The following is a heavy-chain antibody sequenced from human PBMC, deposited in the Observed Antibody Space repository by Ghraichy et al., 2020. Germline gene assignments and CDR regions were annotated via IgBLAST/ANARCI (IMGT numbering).Heavy chain of an antibody. CDR2: IKQDGSEK. D-gene: IGHD3-9*01. CDR1: GFTFSSYW. Sequence: GGSLRLSCAASGFTFSSYWMSWVRQAPGKGLEWVANIKQDGSEKYYVDSVKGRFTISRDNAKNSLYLQMNSLRAEDTAVYYCARDPYRSPLRYFDWFATHQAFWFDPWGQGTLVTVSS. V-gene: IGHV3-7*03. CDR3: ARDPYRSPLRYFDWFATHQAFWFDP. J-gene: IGHJ5*02.